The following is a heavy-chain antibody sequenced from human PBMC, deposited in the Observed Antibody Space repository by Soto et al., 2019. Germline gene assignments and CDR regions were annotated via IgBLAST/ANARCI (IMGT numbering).Heavy chain of an antibody. CDR2: IWYDGSNK. V-gene: IGHV3-33*01. CDR1: GFTFSSYG. Sequence: QVQLVESGGGVVQPGRSLRLSCAASGFTFSSYGMHWVRQAPGKGLEWVAVIWYDGSNKYYADSVKGRFTISRDNSTNTLYLQMNSLRAEDTAVYYCARTRLPTAVYYYYYGMDVWGQGTTVTVSS. J-gene: IGHJ6*02. D-gene: IGHD5-12*01. CDR3: ARTRLPTAVYYYYYGMDV.